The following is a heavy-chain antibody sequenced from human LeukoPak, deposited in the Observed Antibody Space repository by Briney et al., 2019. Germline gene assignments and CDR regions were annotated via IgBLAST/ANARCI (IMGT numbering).Heavy chain of an antibody. V-gene: IGHV3-30*03. Sequence: PGRPLRLSCAASGFTFSNYGMHWVRQAPGKGLEWVAVISYDGSNIYYADSVKGRFTISRDNSKNTLYLQMSSLRAEDTAVYYCARQSWVSGNIDYWGQGTLVTVSS. CDR2: ISYDGSNI. CDR3: ARQSWVSGNIDY. D-gene: IGHD3-10*01. J-gene: IGHJ4*02. CDR1: GFTFSNYG.